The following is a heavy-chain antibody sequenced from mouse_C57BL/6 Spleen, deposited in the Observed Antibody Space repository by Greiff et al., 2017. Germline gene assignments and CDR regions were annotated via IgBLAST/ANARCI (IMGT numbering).Heavy chain of an antibody. CDR2: ISYDGSN. Sequence: DVKLQESGPGLVKPSQSLSLTCSVTGYSITSGYYWNWIRQFPGNKLEWMGYISYDGSNNYNPSLKNRISITRDTSKNQFFLKLNSVTTEDTATYYCATYDGYFSAWFAYWGQGTLVTVSA. CDR1: GYSITSGYY. J-gene: IGHJ3*01. V-gene: IGHV3-6*01. D-gene: IGHD2-3*01. CDR3: ATYDGYFSAWFAY.